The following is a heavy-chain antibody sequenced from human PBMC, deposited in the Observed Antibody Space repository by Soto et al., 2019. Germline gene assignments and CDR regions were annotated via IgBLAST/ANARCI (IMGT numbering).Heavy chain of an antibody. D-gene: IGHD2-21*01. V-gene: IGHV1-2*02. Sequence: VASVKVSCKASGYTFTGYYMHWVRQAPGQGLEWMGWINPKSGGTIYPQKFQGRVTMTWDTSISTAYMALTRLRSDDTAVYYCVRYLEKGGECVGFDFWGPGTLVTVSS. CDR1: GYTFTGYY. CDR2: INPKSGGT. CDR3: VRYLEKGGECVGFDF. J-gene: IGHJ4*02.